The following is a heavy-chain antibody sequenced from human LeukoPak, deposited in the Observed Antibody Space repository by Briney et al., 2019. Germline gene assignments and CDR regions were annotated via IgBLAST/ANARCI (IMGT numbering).Heavy chain of an antibody. CDR2: INPNSGGT. CDR1: GYTFTGYY. V-gene: IGHV1-2*02. Sequence: ASVKVSCKASGYTFTGYYMHWVRQAPGQGLEWMGWINPNSGGTNYAQKFQGRVTMTRDTSISTAHMELRRLRSDDTAVYYCARGYSSVYYYYYYMDVWGKGTTVTVSS. D-gene: IGHD6-19*01. J-gene: IGHJ6*03. CDR3: ARGYSSVYYYYYYMDV.